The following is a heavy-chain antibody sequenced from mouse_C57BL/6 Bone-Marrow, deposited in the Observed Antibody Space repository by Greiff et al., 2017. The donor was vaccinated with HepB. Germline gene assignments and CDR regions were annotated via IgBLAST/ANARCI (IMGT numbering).Heavy chain of an antibody. J-gene: IGHJ2*01. CDR2: INPSSGYT. CDR1: GYTFTSYT. CDR3: ARSRGYYYGSSYDFDY. V-gene: IGHV1-4*01. Sequence: QVQLKESGAELARPGASVKMSCKASGYTFTSYTMHWVKQRPGQGLEWIGYINPSSGYTKYNQKFKDKATLTADKSSSTAYMQLSSLTSEDSAVYYCARSRGYYYGSSYDFDYWGQGTTLTVSS. D-gene: IGHD1-1*01.